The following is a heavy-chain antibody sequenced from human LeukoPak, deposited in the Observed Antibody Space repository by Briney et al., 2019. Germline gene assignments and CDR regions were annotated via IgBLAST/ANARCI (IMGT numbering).Heavy chain of an antibody. CDR2: IKQDGSDK. CDR1: GFTFSTYW. Sequence: GGSLRLSCAASGFTFSTYWMSWVRQAPGKGLEWVANIKQDGSDKYYVDSVKGRFTISRDNAKNSLYLQMNSLRAEDTAVYYFARDFYDSSGYTLRAKWGQGTLGNGSP. CDR3: ARDFYDSSGYTLRAK. V-gene: IGHV3-7*01. J-gene: IGHJ4*02. D-gene: IGHD3-22*01.